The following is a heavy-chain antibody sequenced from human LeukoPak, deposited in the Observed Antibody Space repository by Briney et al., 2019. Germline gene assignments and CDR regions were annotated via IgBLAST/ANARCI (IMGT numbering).Heavy chain of an antibody. D-gene: IGHD6-13*01. CDR2: ISAYNGNT. Sequence: ASVKVSCKASGYTFTSYGISWVRQAPGQGLEWMGWISAYNGNTNYAQKLQGRVTMTTDTSTSTAYMEVRSLRSDDTAVYYCARLIHRGYSSSWYVDYWGQGTLVTVSS. V-gene: IGHV1-18*01. CDR1: GYTFTSYG. J-gene: IGHJ4*02. CDR3: ARLIHRGYSSSWYVDY.